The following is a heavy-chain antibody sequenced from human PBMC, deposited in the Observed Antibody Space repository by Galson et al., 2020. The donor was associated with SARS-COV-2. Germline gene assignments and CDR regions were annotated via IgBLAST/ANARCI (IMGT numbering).Heavy chain of an antibody. CDR2: IYTSGST. CDR3: ASESRWGIYCDR. CDR1: GGSISSGSYY. J-gene: IGHJ4*02. Sequence: SETLSLTCTVSGGSISSGSYYWSWLRQPAGKGLEWIGRIYTSGSTNYNPSLKSRVTISVDTSKNQFSLKLSSVTAADTAVYYCASESRWGIYCDRWRQGTLVTVAA. V-gene: IGHV4-61*02. D-gene: IGHD3-16*01.